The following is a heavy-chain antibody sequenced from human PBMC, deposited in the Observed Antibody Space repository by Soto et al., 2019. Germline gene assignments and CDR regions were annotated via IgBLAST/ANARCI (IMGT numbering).Heavy chain of an antibody. CDR3: ASWGIAAAGTNYYYGMHV. D-gene: IGHD6-13*01. V-gene: IGHV1-69*01. J-gene: IGHJ6*02. Sequence: VKVSCKASGGTFSSYAISWVRQAPGQGLEWMGGIIPIFGTANYAQKFQGRVTITADESTSTAYMELSSLRSEHTAVYYCASWGIAAAGTNYYYGMHVWGQGTTVTVSS. CDR2: IIPIFGTA. CDR1: GGTFSSYA.